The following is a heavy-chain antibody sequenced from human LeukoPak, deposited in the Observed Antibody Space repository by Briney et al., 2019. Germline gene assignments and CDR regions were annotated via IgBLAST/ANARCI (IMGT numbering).Heavy chain of an antibody. J-gene: IGHJ3*02. Sequence: SETLSLTCTVSGGSISSYYWSWIRQPPGKGLEWIGYIYYSGSTNYNPSLKSRVTISVDTSKNQFSLKLSSVTAADTAVYYCAREAGSGSSAYAFDIWGQGTMVTVSS. V-gene: IGHV4-59*01. CDR1: GGSISSYY. CDR3: AREAGSGSSAYAFDI. CDR2: IYYSGST. D-gene: IGHD1-26*01.